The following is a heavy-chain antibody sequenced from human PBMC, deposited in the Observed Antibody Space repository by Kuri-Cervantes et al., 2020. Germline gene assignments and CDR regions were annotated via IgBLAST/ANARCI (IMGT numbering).Heavy chain of an antibody. Sequence: GGSLRLSCAASGFTVSSNYMSWVRQAPGKGLEWVSVIYSGGSTYYADSVKGRFTISRDNSKNTLYLQMNSLRAEDTAVYYCAKDHPPRGFDYWGQGTLVTVSS. CDR2: IYSGGST. V-gene: IGHV3-53*01. CDR3: AKDHPPRGFDY. CDR1: GFTVSSNY. J-gene: IGHJ4*02. D-gene: IGHD3-10*01.